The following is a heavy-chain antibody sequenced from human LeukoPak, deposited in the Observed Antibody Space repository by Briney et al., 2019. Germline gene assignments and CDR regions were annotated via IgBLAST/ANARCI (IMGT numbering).Heavy chain of an antibody. CDR1: GFTFGSYE. V-gene: IGHV3-48*03. J-gene: IGHJ4*02. CDR2: IGTITTNT. D-gene: IGHD6-19*01. Sequence: GGSLRLSCVASGFTFGSYEMNWVRQAPGKGLEWVSYIGTITTNTYYADSVKGRFTVSRDDAKSSLYLQMSSLRAEDTAVYYCARAVYELRGQWLVPGFDYWGQGTLVTVSS. CDR3: ARAVYELRGQWLVPGFDY.